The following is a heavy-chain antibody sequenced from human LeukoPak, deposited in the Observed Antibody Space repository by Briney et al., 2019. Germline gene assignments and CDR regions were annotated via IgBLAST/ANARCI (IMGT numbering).Heavy chain of an antibody. CDR3: ARDPSRRYTYSYGDS. CDR2: MKQDGSEK. CDR1: GFTFSRYW. V-gene: IGHV3-7*01. Sequence: PGWSLRLSCAASGFTFSRYWMNWFRQPPGKGLEWVANMKQDGSEKYYVDSVKGRFTISRDNAKNSLYLRMDSLRAEDTAVYYCARDPSRRYTYSYGDSWGQGTLVIVSS. D-gene: IGHD5-18*01. J-gene: IGHJ4*02.